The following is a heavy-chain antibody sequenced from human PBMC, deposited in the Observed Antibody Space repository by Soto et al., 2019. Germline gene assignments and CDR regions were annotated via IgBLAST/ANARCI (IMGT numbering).Heavy chain of an antibody. CDR3: ARAPSLFSFFGMDV. CDR1: GFTFSSYW. CDR2: INSDGSST. J-gene: IGHJ6*02. D-gene: IGHD3-9*01. Sequence: GGSLRLSCAASGFTFSSYWMHWVRQAPGKGLVWVSRINSDGSSTSYADSVKGRFTISRDNAKNTLCLQMNSLRAEDTAVYYCARAPSLFSFFGMDVWGQGTTVTVSS. V-gene: IGHV3-74*01.